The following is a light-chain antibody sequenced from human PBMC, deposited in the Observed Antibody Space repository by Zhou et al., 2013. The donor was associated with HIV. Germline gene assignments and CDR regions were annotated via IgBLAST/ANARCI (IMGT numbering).Light chain of an antibody. V-gene: IGLV1-51*02. CDR2: RNN. CDR3: GTWDSSLSAWV. J-gene: IGLJ3*02. CDR1: SSNIGSNYD. Sequence: QSVLTQPPSVSGAPGQRVTISCTGSSSNIGSNYDVHWYQQLPGSAPRLLIFRNNKRPSGIPDRFSGSKSGTSATLGITGLQTGDEADYYCGTWDSSLSAWVFGGGTKLTVL.